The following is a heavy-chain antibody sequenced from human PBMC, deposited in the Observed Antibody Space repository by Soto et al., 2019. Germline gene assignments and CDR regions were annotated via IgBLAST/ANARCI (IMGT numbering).Heavy chain of an antibody. J-gene: IGHJ4*02. Sequence: GGSLRLSCAASGFTFSSYDMHWVRQATGKGLEWVSAIGTAGDTYYPGSVKGRFTISRENAKNSLYLQMNSLRAGDTAVYYCARVNSSGWYFDYWGQGTLVTVSS. CDR2: IGTAGDT. V-gene: IGHV3-13*01. CDR3: ARVNSSGWYFDY. CDR1: GFTFSSYD. D-gene: IGHD6-19*01.